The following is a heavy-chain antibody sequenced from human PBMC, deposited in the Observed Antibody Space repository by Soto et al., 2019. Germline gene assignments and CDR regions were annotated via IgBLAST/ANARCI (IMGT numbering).Heavy chain of an antibody. D-gene: IGHD3-3*01. CDR1: GGTFSSYA. Sequence: SVKVSCKASGGTFSSYAISWVRQAPGQGLEWMGGIIPIFGTANYAQKFQGRVTITADESTSTAYMELSSLRSEDTAVYYCAGGEGLRFLEWLFIFGMDVWGQGTTVTVSS. V-gene: IGHV1-69*13. CDR2: IIPIFGTA. J-gene: IGHJ6*02. CDR3: AGGEGLRFLEWLFIFGMDV.